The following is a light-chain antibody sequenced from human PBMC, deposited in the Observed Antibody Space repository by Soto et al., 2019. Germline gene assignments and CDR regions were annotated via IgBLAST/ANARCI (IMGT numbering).Light chain of an antibody. J-gene: IGKJ4*01. CDR1: QSVSSS. Sequence: EIVLTQSPATLSLSPGERATLSCSASQSVSSSLAWYQQRPCQAPRLLIYDASNRATGIPARFSGSGSGTDFTLTITSLEPEDFAVYSCQQRSSWPSFGGGTKVEIK. CDR2: DAS. V-gene: IGKV3-11*01. CDR3: QQRSSWPS.